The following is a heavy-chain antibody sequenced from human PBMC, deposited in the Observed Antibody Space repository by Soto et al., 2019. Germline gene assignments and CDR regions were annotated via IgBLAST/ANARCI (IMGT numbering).Heavy chain of an antibody. CDR3: ARLIQQLEDYYYGMDV. Sequence: SVKVSCKASGGTFSSYAISWVRQAPGQGLEWMGGIIPIFGTANYAQKFQGRVTITADKSTSTAYMELSSLRSEDTAVYYCARLIQQLEDYYYGMDVWGQGTTVTVSS. V-gene: IGHV1-69*06. J-gene: IGHJ6*02. D-gene: IGHD6-6*01. CDR2: IIPIFGTA. CDR1: GGTFSSYA.